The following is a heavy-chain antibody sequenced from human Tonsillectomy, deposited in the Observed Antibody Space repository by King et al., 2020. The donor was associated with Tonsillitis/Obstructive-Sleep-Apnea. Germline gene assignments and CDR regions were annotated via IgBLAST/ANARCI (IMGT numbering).Heavy chain of an antibody. J-gene: IGHJ4*02. V-gene: IGHV3-74*01. CDR1: GFTFSSYW. CDR2: IYSDGSSR. CDR3: ARASTYDFWDGAGY. D-gene: IGHD3-3*01. Sequence: VQLVESGGGLVQPGGSLRLSCAASGFTFSSYWMHWVRQPPGKGLVWVSRIYSDGSSRNYADSVKGRFTISREHAKNTLYLQMHSLRAEDTAVYYCARASTYDFWDGAGYWGQGTLVTVSS.